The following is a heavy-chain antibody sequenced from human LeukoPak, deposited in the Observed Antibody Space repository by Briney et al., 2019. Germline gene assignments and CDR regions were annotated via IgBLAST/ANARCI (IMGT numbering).Heavy chain of an antibody. D-gene: IGHD3-22*01. CDR1: GFTFSDYY. V-gene: IGHV3-11*04. Sequence: KPGGSLRLSCAASGFTFSDYYMSWIRQAPGKGLEWVSYISSSGSTIYYANSVKGRFTISRDNAKNSLYLQMNSLRAEDTAVYYCAREEYDSSGYYSLLYWGQGTLVSVSS. CDR3: AREEYDSSGYYSLLY. J-gene: IGHJ4*02. CDR2: ISSSGSTI.